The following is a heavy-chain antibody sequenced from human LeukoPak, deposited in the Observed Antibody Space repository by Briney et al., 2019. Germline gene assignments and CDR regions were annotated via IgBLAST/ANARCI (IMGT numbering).Heavy chain of an antibody. J-gene: IGHJ4*02. CDR3: AKDRAAMGDFDY. D-gene: IGHD5-18*01. CDR1: GFTFNSYA. V-gene: IGHV3-23*01. CDR2: ISGSGRST. Sequence: QPGGSLRLFCAASGFTFNSYALTWVRQAPGKGLESVSTISGSGRSTFYAGSVKGRFTISRDNSKNTLYLQMNSLRAEDTAVYYCAKDRAAMGDFDYWGQGTLVTVSS.